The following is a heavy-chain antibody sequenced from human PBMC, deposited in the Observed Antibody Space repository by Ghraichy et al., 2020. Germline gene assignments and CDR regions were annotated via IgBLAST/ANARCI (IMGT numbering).Heavy chain of an antibody. CDR1: GFTFSNYW. Sequence: GGSLRLSCEASGFTFSNYWMNWVRQAPGKGLEWVASINKDGSEKNYVDSVKGRFTISRDNAKNSLYLQMNSLRAEDTAVYHCAVSYGSGASDKCGQGTLVTVSS. CDR2: INKDGSEK. D-gene: IGHD3-10*01. CDR3: AVSYGSGASDK. J-gene: IGHJ4*02. V-gene: IGHV3-7*01.